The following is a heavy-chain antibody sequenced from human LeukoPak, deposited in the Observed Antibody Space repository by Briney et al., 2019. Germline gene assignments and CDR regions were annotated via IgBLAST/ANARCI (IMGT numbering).Heavy chain of an antibody. Sequence: ASVKVSCKASGYTLTDYYIHWVRQAPGQGLEWMGWINPKSGGTKYAQKFQGRVTMTRDTSISTAYMDLSRLTSDDTAVYYCERGGSIGGDGYNWGKNWGQGTLVTVSS. D-gene: IGHD5-24*01. CDR3: ERGGSIGGDGYNWGKN. CDR2: INPKSGGT. J-gene: IGHJ4*02. V-gene: IGHV1-2*02. CDR1: GYTLTDYY.